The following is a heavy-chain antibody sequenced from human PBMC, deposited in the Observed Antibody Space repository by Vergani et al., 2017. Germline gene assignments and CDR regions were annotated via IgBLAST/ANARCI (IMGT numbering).Heavy chain of an antibody. CDR2: ISSSSSYI. J-gene: IGHJ4*02. CDR3: ARVGQYQLLSPFDY. V-gene: IGHV3-21*01. Sequence: EVQLVESGGGLVKPGGSLRLSCAASGFTFSSYSMNWVRQAPGKGLEWVSSISSSSSYIYYADSVKGRFTISRDNAKNSLYLQMNSLKAEDTAVYYCARVGQYQLLSPFDYWGQGTLVTVSS. CDR1: GFTFSSYS. D-gene: IGHD2-2*01.